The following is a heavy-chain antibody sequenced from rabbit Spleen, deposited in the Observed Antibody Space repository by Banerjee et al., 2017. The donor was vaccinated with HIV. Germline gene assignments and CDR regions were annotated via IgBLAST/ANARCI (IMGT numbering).Heavy chain of an antibody. CDR3: ARAGYAGYGYANFRDYYGMDL. J-gene: IGHJ6*01. Sequence: QEQLEESGGGLVKPGGSLALTCKASGFSLNNNYVMCWVRQAPGKGLEWIGCINTSTVITVYANWAKGRFTISKTSSTTVTLQITSLTAADTATYFCARAGYAGYGYANFRDYYGMDLWGPGTLVTVS. V-gene: IGHV1S45*01. CDR2: INTSTVIT. D-gene: IGHD6-1*01. CDR1: GFSLNNNYV.